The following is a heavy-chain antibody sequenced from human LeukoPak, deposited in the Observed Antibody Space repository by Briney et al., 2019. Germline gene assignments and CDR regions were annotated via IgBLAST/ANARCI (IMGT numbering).Heavy chain of an antibody. V-gene: IGHV3-23*01. Sequence: GGSLRLSCAASGFTFSSYAMSWVRQAPGKGLEWVSAISGSGGSTYYADSVKGRFTISRDNSKNTLYLQMNSLRAEDTAVYYCAKGSDSSSWYERVGALDIWGQGTMVTVSS. CDR3: AKGSDSSSWYERVGALDI. CDR1: GFTFSSYA. D-gene: IGHD6-13*01. J-gene: IGHJ3*02. CDR2: ISGSGGST.